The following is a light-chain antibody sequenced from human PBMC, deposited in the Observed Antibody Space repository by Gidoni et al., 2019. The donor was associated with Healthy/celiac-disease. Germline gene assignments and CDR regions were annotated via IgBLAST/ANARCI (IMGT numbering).Light chain of an antibody. CDR1: SSDVGGSNY. J-gene: IGLJ1*01. Sequence: QSALPQPASVSGSPGQSITISCTGTSSDVGGSNYVSWYQQHPGKAPKLMIYDVSNRPSGVSNRFSGSKSGNTASLTISGLQAEDEADYYCSSYTSSSTLVFGTGTKVTGL. CDR3: SSYTSSSTLV. V-gene: IGLV2-14*01. CDR2: DVS.